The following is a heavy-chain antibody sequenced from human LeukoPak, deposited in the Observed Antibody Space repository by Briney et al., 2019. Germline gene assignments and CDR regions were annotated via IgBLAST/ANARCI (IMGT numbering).Heavy chain of an antibody. D-gene: IGHD5-24*01. CDR3: AREMATILPYYYGMDV. J-gene: IGHJ6*02. Sequence: PSETLSLTCTVSGGSISSSSYYWGWIRQPPGKGLEWIGSIYYSGSTYYNPSLKSRVTISVYTSKNQFSLKLSSVTAADPAVYYCAREMATILPYYYGMDVWGQGTTVTVSS. CDR2: IYYSGST. V-gene: IGHV4-39*01. CDR1: GGSISSSSYY.